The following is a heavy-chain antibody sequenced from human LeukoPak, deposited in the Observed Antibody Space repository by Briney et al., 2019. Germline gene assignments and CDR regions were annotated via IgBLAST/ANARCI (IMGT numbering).Heavy chain of an antibody. CDR1: GYXFTSYW. Sequence: GESLKISCKGSGYXFTSYWISWVRQMPGKGLEWMGRIDPSDSYTNYSPSFQGHVTISADKSISTAYLQWSSLKASDTAMYYCARFPYYDILTGYYDYWGQGTLVTVSS. D-gene: IGHD3-9*01. CDR2: IDPSDSYT. CDR3: ARFPYYDILTGYYDY. J-gene: IGHJ4*02. V-gene: IGHV5-10-1*01.